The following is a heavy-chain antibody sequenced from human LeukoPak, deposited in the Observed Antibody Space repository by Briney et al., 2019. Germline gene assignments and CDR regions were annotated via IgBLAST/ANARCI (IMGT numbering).Heavy chain of an antibody. J-gene: IGHJ4*02. D-gene: IGHD3-22*01. CDR3: ANSMYYHDTSGCYH. V-gene: IGHV3-30*18. Sequence: GGSLRLSCAASGFTFSSYGMHWVRQAPGKGLEWVAVISHDGSNKNYEDSVKGRFTISRDNSKNTLYLQMNSLRAEDTAVYYCANSMYYHDTSGCYHWGQGTLVTVSS. CDR1: GFTFSSYG. CDR2: ISHDGSNK.